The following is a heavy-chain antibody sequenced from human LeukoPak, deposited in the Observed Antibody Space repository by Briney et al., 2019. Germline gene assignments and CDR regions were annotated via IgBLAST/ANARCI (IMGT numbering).Heavy chain of an antibody. D-gene: IGHD3-9*01. CDR3: AKAANYDIFTGYYLDY. V-gene: IGHV3-23*01. Sequence: GGSLRLSCGASGFTFSSCAMSWVRQAPGKGLGWVSSISGSGDTTYYADSVKGRFTISRDNSKNTLYLQMNNLRAEDTAIYYCAKAANYDIFTGYYLDYWGQGTLVTVSS. J-gene: IGHJ4*02. CDR2: ISGSGDTT. CDR1: GFTFSSCA.